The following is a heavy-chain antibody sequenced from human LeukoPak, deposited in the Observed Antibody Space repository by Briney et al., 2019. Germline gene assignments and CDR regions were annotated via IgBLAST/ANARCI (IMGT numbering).Heavy chain of an antibody. CDR1: GASISSSTYY. CDR2: IYSSGIT. CDR3: AGRPAGY. Sequence: SETLSLTCTVSGASISSSTYYWGWIRQPPGKGLEWIGSIYSSGITYCNPSLKSRVTISADTSKNQVSLQLSSVTAADTAVYYCAGRPAGYWGQGTLVTVPS. J-gene: IGHJ4*02. V-gene: IGHV4-39*01.